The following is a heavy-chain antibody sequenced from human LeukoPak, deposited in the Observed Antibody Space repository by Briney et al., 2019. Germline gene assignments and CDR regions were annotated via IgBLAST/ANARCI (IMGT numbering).Heavy chain of an antibody. CDR2: MNPNSGNT. CDR1: GYTFTSYD. CDR3: ARDGLFQLPFYYYYYMDV. Sequence: GASVKVSCKASGYTFTSYDINWVRQATGQGLEWMGWMNPNSGNTGYAQKFQGRVTMTRNTSISTAYMELSSLRSEGTAVYYCARDGLFQLPFYYYYYMDVWGKGTTVTVPS. V-gene: IGHV1-8*01. D-gene: IGHD2-2*01. J-gene: IGHJ6*03.